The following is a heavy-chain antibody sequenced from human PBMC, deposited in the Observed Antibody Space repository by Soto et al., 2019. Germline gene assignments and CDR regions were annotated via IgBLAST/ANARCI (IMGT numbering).Heavy chain of an antibody. J-gene: IGHJ4*02. Sequence: QPGGSLRLSCEVSGFTFGDYAMSWFRQAPGKGLEWVSYISTSSRTTYYADSVKGRFTISRDNAKNSLSLQMNSLRDEDTAVYYCARRGYSYGYFDHWGQGTLVTVSS. D-gene: IGHD5-18*01. CDR1: GFTFGDYA. V-gene: IGHV3-48*02. CDR3: ARRGYSYGYFDH. CDR2: ISTSSRTT.